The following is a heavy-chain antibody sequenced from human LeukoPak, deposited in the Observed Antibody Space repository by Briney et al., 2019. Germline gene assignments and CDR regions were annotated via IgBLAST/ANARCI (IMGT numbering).Heavy chain of an antibody. CDR1: GFTFSNYA. V-gene: IGHV3-30*04. D-gene: IGHD1-26*01. CDR3: ARAAILSIYSEWELPYYFDY. J-gene: IGHJ4*02. Sequence: PGGSLRLSCSASGFTFSNYAIHWVRQAPGKGLEWVAVISYDGSNKYYADSVKGRFTISRDNSKNTLYLQMNSLRAEDTAVYFCARAAILSIYSEWELPYYFDYWGQGTLVTVSS. CDR2: ISYDGSNK.